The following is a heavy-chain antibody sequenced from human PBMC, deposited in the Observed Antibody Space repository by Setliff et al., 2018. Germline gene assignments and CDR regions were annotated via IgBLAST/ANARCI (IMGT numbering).Heavy chain of an antibody. V-gene: IGHV1-18*01. J-gene: IGHJ4*02. D-gene: IGHD3-10*02. CDR2: IIPIIGEP. Sequence: ASVKVSCKASGGTFNTYGLSWVRQAPGQGLEWMGGIIPIIGEPNYAQKLQGRVTMTTDTSTSTAYMELRSLRSDDTAVYYCARDLGGLHLTMYHFDYWGQGTLVTVSS. CDR3: ARDLGGLHLTMYHFDY. CDR1: GGTFNTYG.